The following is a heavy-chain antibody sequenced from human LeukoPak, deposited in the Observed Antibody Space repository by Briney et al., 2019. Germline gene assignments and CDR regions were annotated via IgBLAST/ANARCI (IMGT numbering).Heavy chain of an antibody. D-gene: IGHD6-19*01. CDR2: ISPYNGNT. CDR3: ARAGPGSGWYFDY. Sequence: ASVKVSFKASGYAFTSVGITWVRRAPGQGLEWMGWISPYNGNTRYAQKFQGRVAMTTDTSTTTAYMELRGLRFNDTAVYYCARAGPGSGWYFDYWGQGTLVTVSS. J-gene: IGHJ4*02. V-gene: IGHV1-18*01. CDR1: GYAFTSVG.